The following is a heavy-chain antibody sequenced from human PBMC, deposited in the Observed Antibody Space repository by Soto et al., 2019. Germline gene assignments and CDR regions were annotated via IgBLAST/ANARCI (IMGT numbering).Heavy chain of an antibody. CDR2: IYYSVST. CDR1: GGSISSSSYY. Sequence: SETLSLTCTVSGGSISSSSYYWGWIRQPPGKGLEWIGSIYYSVSTYYNPSLKSRVTISVDTSKNQFSLKLSSVTAADTAVYYCARHTSTDWFDPWGQGTLVTVSS. V-gene: IGHV4-39*01. CDR3: ARHTSTDWFDP. J-gene: IGHJ5*02.